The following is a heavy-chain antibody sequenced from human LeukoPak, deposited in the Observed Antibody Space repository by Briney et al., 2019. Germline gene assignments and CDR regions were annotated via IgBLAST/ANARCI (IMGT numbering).Heavy chain of an antibody. J-gene: IGHJ3*02. Sequence: GASVKVSCKASGYTFTSYGISWVRQAPGQGLEWMGWISAYKGYTNYAQKLQGRVTMTTDTSTSTAYMELRSLRSDDTAVYYCARGSQLWSSNHDAFDIWGQGTMVTVSS. CDR3: ARGSQLWSSNHDAFDI. D-gene: IGHD3-10*01. CDR2: ISAYKGYT. V-gene: IGHV1-18*01. CDR1: GYTFTSYG.